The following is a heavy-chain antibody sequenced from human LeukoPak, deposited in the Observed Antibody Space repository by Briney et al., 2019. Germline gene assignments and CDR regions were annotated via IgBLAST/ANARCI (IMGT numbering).Heavy chain of an antibody. CDR2: IKEDGNEK. V-gene: IGHV3-7*01. J-gene: IGHJ6*04. Sequence: GGSLRLSCAASGFTFSSYWMSWVRQAPGKGLEWVANIKEDGNEKYYVDSVKGRFTISRDNAKNSLYLQMNSLRAEDTAVYYCAELGITMIGGVWGKGTTVTISS. CDR3: AELGITMIGGV. CDR1: GFTFSSYW. D-gene: IGHD3-10*02.